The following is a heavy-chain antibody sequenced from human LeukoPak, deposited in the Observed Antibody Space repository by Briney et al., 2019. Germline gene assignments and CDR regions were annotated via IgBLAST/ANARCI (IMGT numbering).Heavy chain of an antibody. V-gene: IGHV3-21*01. CDR3: AGAKSLTEDLPDFDS. CDR1: GFTFSSYS. D-gene: IGHD7-27*01. CDR2: ISRSSTYI. J-gene: IGHJ4*02. Sequence: GGSLRLSCAASGFTFSSYSMNWVRQAPGEGLEWVSSISRSSTYIYYADSVKGRFTISRDNAKNSLYLQMNSLGAEDTAVYYCAGAKSLTEDLPDFDSWGQGTLVSVSS.